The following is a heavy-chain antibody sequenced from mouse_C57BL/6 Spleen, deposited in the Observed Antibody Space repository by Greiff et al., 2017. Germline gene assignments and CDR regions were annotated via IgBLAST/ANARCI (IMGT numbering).Heavy chain of an antibody. Sequence: EVMLVESGGGLVKPGGSLKLSCAASGFNFSSYAMSWVRQTPEKRLEWVATISDGGSYTYYPDTVKGRFTISRDNAKNNLYLQMSHLKSEDTAMYYCSRDGANYYAMDYWGQGTSVTVSS. V-gene: IGHV5-4*01. CDR2: ISDGGSYT. J-gene: IGHJ4*01. D-gene: IGHD3-1*01. CDR3: SRDGANYYAMDY. CDR1: GFNFSSYA.